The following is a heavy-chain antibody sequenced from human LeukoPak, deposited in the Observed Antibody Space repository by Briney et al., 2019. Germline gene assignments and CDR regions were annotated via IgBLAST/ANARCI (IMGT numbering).Heavy chain of an antibody. V-gene: IGHV3-23*01. D-gene: IGHD6-19*01. Sequence: GGSLRLSCAASGFTFSSYVMSWARQAPGKGLEWVSGICGSGGSTYYADSVKGRFTISRDNSKNTLYLQMNSLRGEDTAVYYCAKYSSGWYSGDDYWGQGTLVTVSS. J-gene: IGHJ4*02. CDR1: GFTFSSYV. CDR3: AKYSSGWYSGDDY. CDR2: ICGSGGST.